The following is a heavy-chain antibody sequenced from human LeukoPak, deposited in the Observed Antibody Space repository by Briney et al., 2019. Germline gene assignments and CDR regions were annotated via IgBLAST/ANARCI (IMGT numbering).Heavy chain of an antibody. CDR3: ARGVSGRYFDY. J-gene: IGHJ4*02. Sequence: ASVKVSCKASGYTFTSYAMHWVRQAPGQRLEWMGWINAGNGNTKYSRKFQGRVTITRDTSASTAYMELSSLRSEDTAVYYCARGVSGRYFDYWGQGTLVTVSS. CDR2: INAGNGNT. V-gene: IGHV1-3*01. D-gene: IGHD1-26*01. CDR1: GYTFTSYA.